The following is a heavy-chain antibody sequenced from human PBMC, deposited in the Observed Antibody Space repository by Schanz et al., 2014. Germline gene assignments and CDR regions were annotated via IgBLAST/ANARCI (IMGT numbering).Heavy chain of an antibody. D-gene: IGHD3-10*01. Sequence: VQLVESGGGLVQPGGSLRLSCAASGFTFSASAMHWVRQAPGKGLEWVAVIWYNGSNKYYADSVRGRFTISRDNSKNTLFLQMSSLRAEDTAVYYCARGIITMIRGGDVGAFDIWGQGTMVTVSS. CDR3: ARGIITMIRGGDVGAFDI. J-gene: IGHJ3*02. CDR1: GFTFSASA. V-gene: IGHV3-33*08. CDR2: IWYNGSNK.